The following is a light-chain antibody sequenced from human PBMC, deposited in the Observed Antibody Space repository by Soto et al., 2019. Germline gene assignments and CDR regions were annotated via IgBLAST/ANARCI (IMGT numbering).Light chain of an antibody. CDR3: QQSYSTPIT. J-gene: IGKJ5*01. V-gene: IGKV1-39*01. CDR1: QMISSY. CDR2: AAS. Sequence: DIQMTQSPSSLSASVGDRVTITCRASQMISSYLNWYQQKPGIAPKLLIHAASSLQSGFPSRFSGSGSGTDFTLTISTLQPEDSAIYFCQQSYSTPITFGQGTRLE.